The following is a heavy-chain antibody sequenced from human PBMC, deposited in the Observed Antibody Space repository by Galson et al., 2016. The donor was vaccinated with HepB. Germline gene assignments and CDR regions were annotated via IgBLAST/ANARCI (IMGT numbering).Heavy chain of an antibody. CDR3: AKVKTGGDYDFWSLDY. CDR1: GFTFSSYA. V-gene: IGHV3-23*01. CDR2: ISGSGGST. Sequence: SLRLSCAASGFTFSSYAMSWVRQAPGKGLEWVSAISGSGGSTYYADSVKGRFTISRDNSKNTLYLQMNSLRAEDTAVYYWAKVKTGGDYDFWSLDYWGQGTLVTVSS. J-gene: IGHJ4*02. D-gene: IGHD3-3*01.